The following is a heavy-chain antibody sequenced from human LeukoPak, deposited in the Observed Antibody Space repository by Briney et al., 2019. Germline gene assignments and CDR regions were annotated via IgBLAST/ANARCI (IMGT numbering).Heavy chain of an antibody. CDR3: ARFRTRYYDFWSGYGLDY. CDR1: GYTLTELS. Sequence: ASVKVSCKVSGYTLTELSMHWVRQAPGKGLEWMGGFDPEDGETIYAQKFQGRVTMTEDTSTDTAYMELSSLRSDDTAVYYCARFRTRYYDFWSGYGLDYWGQGTLVTVSS. D-gene: IGHD3-3*01. CDR2: FDPEDGET. J-gene: IGHJ4*02. V-gene: IGHV1-24*01.